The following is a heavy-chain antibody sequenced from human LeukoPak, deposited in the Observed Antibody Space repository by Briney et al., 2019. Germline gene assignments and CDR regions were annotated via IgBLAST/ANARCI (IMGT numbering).Heavy chain of an antibody. V-gene: IGHV3-30*04. CDR1: GFTFSSYA. CDR2: ISYDGSNK. Sequence: GRSLRLSCAASGFTFSSYAMHWVRQAPGKGLEWVAVISYDGSNKYYSDSVKGRFTISRDNSKNTLYLQMNSLRAEDTAVYYCARDSGFSGTQRGEYWGQGALVAVTS. D-gene: IGHD3/OR15-3a*01. CDR3: ARDSGFSGTQRGEY. J-gene: IGHJ4*02.